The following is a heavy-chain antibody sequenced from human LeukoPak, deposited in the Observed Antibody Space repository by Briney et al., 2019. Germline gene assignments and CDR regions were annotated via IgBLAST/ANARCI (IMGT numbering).Heavy chain of an antibody. J-gene: IGHJ5*02. CDR2: INAGNGNT. D-gene: IGHD3-10*01. V-gene: IGHV1-3*01. CDR1: GYTFTSYA. Sequence: ASVKASCKASGYTFTSYAMHWVRQAPGQRLEWIGWINAGNGNTKYSQKFQGRVTITRDTSASTAYMELRSLRSDDTAVYYCARAYYYGSGSYLYWFDPWGQGTLVTVSS. CDR3: ARAYYYGSGSYLYWFDP.